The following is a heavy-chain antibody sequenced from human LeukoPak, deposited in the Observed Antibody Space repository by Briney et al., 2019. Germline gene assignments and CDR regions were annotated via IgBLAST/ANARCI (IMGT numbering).Heavy chain of an antibody. Sequence: GASVKVSCKASGYTFTSYDINWVRQATGQGLEWMGWMNPNSGNTGYAQKFQGRVTITRNTSISTAYMELSSLRSEDTAVYYCARDRSPLQLDCSRSSCYAVGGAFDIWGQGTMVTVSS. J-gene: IGHJ3*02. CDR2: MNPNSGNT. CDR1: GYTFTSYD. CDR3: ARDRSPLQLDCSRSSCYAVGGAFDI. D-gene: IGHD2-2*01. V-gene: IGHV1-8*03.